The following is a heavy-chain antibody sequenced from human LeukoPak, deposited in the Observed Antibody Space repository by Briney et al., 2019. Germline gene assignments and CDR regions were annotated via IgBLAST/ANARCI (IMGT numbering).Heavy chain of an antibody. V-gene: IGHV4-59*08. CDR3: AITADYYYYGMDV. Sequence: SETLSLTCTVSGGSISSYYWSWIRQPPEKGLEWVGYIYYSGSTNYNPSLKSRVTISVDTSKNQFSLKLSSVTAADTAVYYCAITADYYYYGMDVWGQGTTVTVSS. J-gene: IGHJ6*02. CDR2: IYYSGST. CDR1: GGSISSYY.